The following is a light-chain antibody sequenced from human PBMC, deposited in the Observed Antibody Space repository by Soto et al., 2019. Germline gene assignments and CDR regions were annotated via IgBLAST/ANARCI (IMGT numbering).Light chain of an antibody. CDR3: QQYNTFPIT. CDR1: QSVSSW. J-gene: IGKJ5*01. V-gene: IGKV1-5*03. Sequence: DIQMTQSPSTRSASVGDRVTITCRASQSVSSWLAWYQQKPGKAPNLLIYKASTLESGVPSRFSGSGSGTEFTLAISSLQPDDFATYYCQQYNTFPITFGQGTRLEIK. CDR2: KAS.